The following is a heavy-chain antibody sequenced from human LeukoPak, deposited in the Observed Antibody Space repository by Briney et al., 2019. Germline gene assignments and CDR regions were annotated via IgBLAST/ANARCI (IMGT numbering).Heavy chain of an antibody. Sequence: TGGSLRLSCAASGFIFSDYCMSWIRQAPGKGLEWVSYISTHSTYTHYADSVRGRFTISRDNAKNSLYLQMNSLRAEDTAVYYCATYYYASGSSDWGQGTLVTVSS. CDR2: ISTHSTYT. CDR3: ATYYYASGSSD. V-gene: IGHV3-11*03. CDR1: GFIFSDYC. D-gene: IGHD3-10*01. J-gene: IGHJ4*02.